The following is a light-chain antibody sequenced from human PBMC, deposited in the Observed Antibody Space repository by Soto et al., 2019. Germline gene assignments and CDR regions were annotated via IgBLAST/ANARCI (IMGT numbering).Light chain of an antibody. J-gene: IGKJ4*01. V-gene: IGKV3-11*01. CDR2: DAS. Sequence: EIVLTQSPATLSLSPGERATLSCRASQSVSSYLAWYQQKPGQAPRLLIYDASNRATGIPARFSGSGSGTDFTLTISNLQSEDFAVYYCQQYNDWPPLTFGGGTKVDNK. CDR1: QSVSSY. CDR3: QQYNDWPPLT.